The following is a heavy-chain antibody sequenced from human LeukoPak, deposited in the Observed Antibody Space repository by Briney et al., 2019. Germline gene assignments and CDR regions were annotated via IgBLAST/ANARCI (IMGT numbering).Heavy chain of an antibody. CDR3: ARDISMSGTRHDAFDI. Sequence: SETLSLTCNVSGVSITTGSYHWTWIRQHPGKGLEWIGFIYYSGRTDYSPSLKSRAAISLDTSKNQFSLKLTSVTAADTAVYFCARDISMSGTRHDAFDIWGQGTMVTVSS. J-gene: IGHJ3*02. D-gene: IGHD2-2*01. V-gene: IGHV4-31*03. CDR2: IYYSGRT. CDR1: GVSITTGSYH.